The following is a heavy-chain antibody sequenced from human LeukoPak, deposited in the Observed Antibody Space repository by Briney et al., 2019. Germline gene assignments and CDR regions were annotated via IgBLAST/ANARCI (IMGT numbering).Heavy chain of an antibody. CDR2: IKQDGSEK. J-gene: IGHJ4*02. Sequence: QTGGSLRLSCAASGFTFSSYSMNWVRQAPGKGLEWVANIKQDGSEKYYVDSVKGRFTISRDNSKNTVYLQMGSLRGEDMAVYYCTRDGGSFCDFDYWGQGALVTVSS. CDR1: GFTFSSYS. D-gene: IGHD1-26*01. CDR3: TRDGGSFCDFDY. V-gene: IGHV3-7*01.